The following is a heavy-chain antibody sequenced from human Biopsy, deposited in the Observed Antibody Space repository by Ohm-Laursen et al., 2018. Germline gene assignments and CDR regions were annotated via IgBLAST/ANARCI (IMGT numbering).Heavy chain of an antibody. D-gene: IGHD3-3*01. CDR2: IYYSGTT. V-gene: IGHV4-59*01. CDR3: ARVRGGFLEWFDY. CDR1: GESMGTYY. Sequence: GTLSLTCAVSGESMGTYYWSWIRQPPGKVMEWIASIYYSGTTHKNPSLKSRVAISVDTSQGLLSLDLSSVTAADTAVYYCARVRGGFLEWFDYWGQGTLVTVSS. J-gene: IGHJ5*01.